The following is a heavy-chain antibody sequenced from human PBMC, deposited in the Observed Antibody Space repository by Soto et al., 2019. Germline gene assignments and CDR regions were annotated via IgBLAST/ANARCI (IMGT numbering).Heavy chain of an antibody. J-gene: IGHJ6*02. CDR2: ISPRDGGT. Sequence: QVQLVQSGAEVTKPGASVKFSCKASGYTFTNYYMHWVRQAPGQGPGWMGIISPRDGGTSNAQKFQGRPTMTADTSKSTLYMKLSSLTSENTAVYYCARGRLFSSSSRGLGYYGMDDWGPGTTVTVSS. D-gene: IGHD6-6*01. V-gene: IGHV1-46*01. CDR1: GYTFTNYY. CDR3: ARGRLFSSSSRGLGYYGMDD.